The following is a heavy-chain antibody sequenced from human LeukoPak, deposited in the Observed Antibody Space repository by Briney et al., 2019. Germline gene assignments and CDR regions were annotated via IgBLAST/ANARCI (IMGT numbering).Heavy chain of an antibody. J-gene: IGHJ4*02. D-gene: IGHD6-19*01. CDR1: GGSFSGYY. CDR3: AGAVSGRFDY. Sequence: PSETLSLTCAVYGGSFSGYYWSWIRQPPGKGLEWIGEINHSGSTNYNPSLKSRVTISVDTSKNQFSLKLSSVTAADTAVYYCAGAVSGRFDYWGQGTLVTVSS. CDR2: INHSGST. V-gene: IGHV4-34*01.